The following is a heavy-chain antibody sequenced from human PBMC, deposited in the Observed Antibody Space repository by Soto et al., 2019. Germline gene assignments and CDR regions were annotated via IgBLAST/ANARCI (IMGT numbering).Heavy chain of an antibody. CDR1: GGTFSSYT. CDR2: IIPILGIA. CDR3: AGGACCTNGVCCGDYYMDV. J-gene: IGHJ6*03. V-gene: IGHV1-69*02. D-gene: IGHD2-8*01. Sequence: QVQLVQSGAEVKKPGSSVKVSCKASGGTFSSYTISWVRQAPGQGLEWMGRIIPILGIANYAQKFQGRVTITADKSTSTAYMERSRLTSEETVVYYGAGGACCTNGVCCGDYYMDVWGKGTTVTVSS.